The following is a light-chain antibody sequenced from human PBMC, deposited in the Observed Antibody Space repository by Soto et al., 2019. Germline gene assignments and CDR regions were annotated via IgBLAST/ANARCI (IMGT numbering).Light chain of an antibody. J-gene: IGKJ5*01. V-gene: IGKV3-15*01. CDR3: QQYNNWPPT. Sequence: EIVMTQSPATLSVSPGERATLSCRASQSVSSNLAWYQQKPGQAPRLLIYGASTRATGIPARFSGSRSATDFTLTISSLQSEDFALYYCQQYNNWPPTFGQGTRLEIK. CDR2: GAS. CDR1: QSVSSN.